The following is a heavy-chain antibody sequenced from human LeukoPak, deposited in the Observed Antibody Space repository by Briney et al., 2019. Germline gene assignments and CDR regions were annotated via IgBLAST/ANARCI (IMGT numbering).Heavy chain of an antibody. J-gene: IGHJ3*02. Sequence: ASVKVSCKASGYTFTDYYMHWVQQAPGKGLEWMGRVDPEDGETIYAEKFQGRVTITADTSTDTAYMELSSLRSEDTAVYYCATGDCSSTSCYTGLHAFDIWGQGQWSPSLQ. D-gene: IGHD2-2*02. V-gene: IGHV1-69-2*01. CDR1: GYTFTDYY. CDR2: VDPEDGET. CDR3: ATGDCSSTSCYTGLHAFDI.